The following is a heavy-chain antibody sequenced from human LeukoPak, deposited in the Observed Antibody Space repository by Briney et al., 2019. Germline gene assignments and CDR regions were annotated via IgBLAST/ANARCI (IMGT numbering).Heavy chain of an antibody. V-gene: IGHV1-18*04. J-gene: IGHJ4*02. CDR1: GYTFTSYY. CDR3: VLGDILTGYWAEYFPY. CDR2: ISGHNGNT. Sequence: GASVKVSCKASGYTFTSYYMHWVRQARGQGLEWMGWISGHNGNTNYAHKFQGRVSMTTDTPTRTAYMELKSLRSDDTAVYYCVLGDILTGYWAEYFPYWGQGTLVTVSS. D-gene: IGHD3-9*01.